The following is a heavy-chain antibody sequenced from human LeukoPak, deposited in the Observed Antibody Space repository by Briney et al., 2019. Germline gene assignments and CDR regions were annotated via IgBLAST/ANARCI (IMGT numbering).Heavy chain of an antibody. V-gene: IGHV4-34*01. J-gene: IGHJ3*02. CDR3: ARESEDDSSGHGLGSDI. CDR1: GGSFSGYY. Sequence: SETLSLTCAVYGGSFSGYYRSWIRQPPGKGLEWIGEIYHSGSTNYNPSLKSRVTISVDKSKNQFSLKLSSVTAADTAVYYCARESEDDSSGHGLGSDIWGQGTMVTVSS. D-gene: IGHD3-22*01. CDR2: IYHSGST.